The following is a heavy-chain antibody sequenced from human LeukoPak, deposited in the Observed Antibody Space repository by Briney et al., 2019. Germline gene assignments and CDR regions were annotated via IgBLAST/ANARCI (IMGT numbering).Heavy chain of an antibody. V-gene: IGHV1-18*01. Sequence: ASVKVSCKASGYTFTSYGISWVRRAPGQGLEWMGWISAYNGNTNYAQKLQGRVTMTTDTSTSTAYMELRSLRSDDTAVYYCAVLTTVTTVEAFGIWGQGTMATVSS. CDR1: GYTFTSYG. CDR2: ISAYNGNT. CDR3: AVLTTVTTVEAFGI. D-gene: IGHD4-17*01. J-gene: IGHJ3*02.